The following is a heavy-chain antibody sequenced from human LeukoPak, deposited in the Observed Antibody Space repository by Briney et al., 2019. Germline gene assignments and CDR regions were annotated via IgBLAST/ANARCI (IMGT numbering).Heavy chain of an antibody. CDR2: IKQDGSEK. CDR1: GFSLRSSE. Sequence: PGGSLRLSCAASGFSLRSSEMNWVRQAPGKGLEWVANIKQDGSEKYYVDSLKGRFTISRDNAKNSLYLQMNSLRAEDTAVYYCARGYISPRMNWFDPWGQGTLVSVSS. D-gene: IGHD3-16*02. V-gene: IGHV3-7*05. CDR3: ARGYISPRMNWFDP. J-gene: IGHJ5*02.